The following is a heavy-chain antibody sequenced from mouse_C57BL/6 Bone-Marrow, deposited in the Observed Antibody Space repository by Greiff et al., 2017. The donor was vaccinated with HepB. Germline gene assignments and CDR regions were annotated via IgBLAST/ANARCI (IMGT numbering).Heavy chain of an antibody. CDR2: ISNLAYSI. CDR1: GFTFSDYG. V-gene: IGHV5-15*04. CDR3: ARDVGDAMYF. Sequence: EVMLVESGGGLVQPGGSLKLSCAASGFTFSDYGMAWVRQSPRKGLEWVAFISNLAYSIYYADTVTGRFTISRENAKNTRYMEMSSLRSEDTAMYYCARDVGDAMYFWGQGTAVTVSS. J-gene: IGHJ4*01.